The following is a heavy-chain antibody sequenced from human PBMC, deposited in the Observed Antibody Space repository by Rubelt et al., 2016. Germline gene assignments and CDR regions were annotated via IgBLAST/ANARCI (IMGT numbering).Heavy chain of an antibody. Sequence: EVQPVESGGGLVQPGGSLRLSCAASGFTFSSYSMNWVRQAPGQGLEWVSYISSGSVTIYYADPVTGRFTISRDNAKDSLFLQMKSLRAEDTALYYCARDTTRFLEYWGQGTLVTVSS. CDR1: GFTFSSYS. J-gene: IGHJ4*02. CDR3: ARDTTRFLEY. CDR2: ISSGSVTI. D-gene: IGHD1-26*01. V-gene: IGHV3-48*04.